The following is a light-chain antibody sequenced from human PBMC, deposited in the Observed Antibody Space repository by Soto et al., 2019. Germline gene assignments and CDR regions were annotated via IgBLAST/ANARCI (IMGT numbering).Light chain of an antibody. CDR2: DVS. Sequence: QSALTQPASVSGSPGQSITISCTGTSSDIGYYNYVSWYQQHPGKAPKLMIYDVSSRPSGVSNRFSGSKSGNAASRTISGLQAEDEADYYCSSYTTTSTVIFGGGTKVTVL. J-gene: IGLJ2*01. CDR1: SSDIGYYNY. V-gene: IGLV2-14*01. CDR3: SSYTTTSTVI.